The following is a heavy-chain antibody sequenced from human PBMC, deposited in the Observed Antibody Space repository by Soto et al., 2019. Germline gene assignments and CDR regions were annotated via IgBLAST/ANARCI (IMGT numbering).Heavy chain of an antibody. CDR3: ARIGAQGGMDV. J-gene: IGHJ6*02. CDR2: IDWDDDK. V-gene: IGHV2-70*04. CDR1: GFSLSINEIR. Sequence: SGPTLVNPTQTLTLTCTFSGFSLSINEIRINWIRQPPGEALEWLARIDWDDDKFYSTSLKTRLTISKDTSKNQVVLTMTNMDPVDTATYYCARIGAQGGMDVWGQGTTVTVSS.